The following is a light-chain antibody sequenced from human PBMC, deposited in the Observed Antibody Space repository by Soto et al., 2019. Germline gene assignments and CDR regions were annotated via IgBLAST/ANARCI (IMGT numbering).Light chain of an antibody. Sequence: QSVLTQPASVSGSPGQSITISCTGTSSDVGTYNYVSWYQQHPGKAPKVMIYEVTYRPSGVSNRFSGSKSGNTASLTISGLQAEDEAEYYCSSYTGSSTLYVSGNGTKVTVL. CDR1: SSDVGTYNY. CDR2: EVT. J-gene: IGLJ1*01. CDR3: SSYTGSSTLYV. V-gene: IGLV2-14*01.